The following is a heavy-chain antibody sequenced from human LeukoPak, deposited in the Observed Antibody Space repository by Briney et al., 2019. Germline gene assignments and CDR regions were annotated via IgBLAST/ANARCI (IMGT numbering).Heavy chain of an antibody. Sequence: SETLSLTCTVSGGSISSGGYYWSWIRQHPGKGLEWIGYIYYSGSTYYNPSLKSRVNISVDTSNNQFSLKVSSVTAADTAVYYCARAVVGNYCDYWGQGTLVTASS. CDR3: ARAVVGNYCDY. CDR1: GGSISSGGYY. J-gene: IGHJ4*02. CDR2: IYYSGST. D-gene: IGHD1-26*01. V-gene: IGHV4-31*03.